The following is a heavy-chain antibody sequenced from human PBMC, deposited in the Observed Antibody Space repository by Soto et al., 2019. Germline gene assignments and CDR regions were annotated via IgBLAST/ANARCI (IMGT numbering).Heavy chain of an antibody. CDR3: ARVPPNYGVTRAFDI. J-gene: IGHJ3*02. CDR1: GGSISSYY. Sequence: SETLSLTCTVSGGSISSYYWSWIRQPPGKGLEWIGYIYYSGSTNYNPSLKSRVTISVDTSKNQFSLKLSSVTAADTAVYYCARVPPNYGVTRAFDIWGQGTMVTVSS. V-gene: IGHV4-59*01. CDR2: IYYSGST. D-gene: IGHD4-17*01.